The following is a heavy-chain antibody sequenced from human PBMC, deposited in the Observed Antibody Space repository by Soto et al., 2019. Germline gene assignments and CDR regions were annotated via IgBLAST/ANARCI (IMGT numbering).Heavy chain of an antibody. Sequence: KPSETLSLTCTVSGGSIRSGDYYWSWIRQPPGKGLEWIGYIYYTGSTYYNPSLKSRVSISVDTSKNQFSLKLSSVTAADTAVYYCARVPHCYDSSGHFRDCWGQGSLVTVSS. D-gene: IGHD3-22*01. J-gene: IGHJ4*02. CDR2: IYYTGST. CDR1: GGSIRSGDYY. V-gene: IGHV4-30-4*01. CDR3: ARVPHCYDSSGHFRDC.